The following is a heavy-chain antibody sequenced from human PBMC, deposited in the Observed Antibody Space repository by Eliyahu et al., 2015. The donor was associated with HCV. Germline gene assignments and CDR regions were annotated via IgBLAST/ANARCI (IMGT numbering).Heavy chain of an antibody. D-gene: IGHD5-24*01. CDR2: VYVGHIFDTGAN. J-gene: IGHJ4*02. Sequence: QVQLQESGPGLVKPSETLSLVCYVSGGSMSWYWQPCGKGLEWIGRVYVGHIFDTGANAFNPSLQSRVTMSADASGSQFYLRLTSVTDADTAIYYCARGLLATGIRDRDRGFDYWGQGTLVTVSS. V-gene: IGHV4-4*07. CDR3: ARGLLATGIRDRDRGFDY. CDR1: GGSMSWY.